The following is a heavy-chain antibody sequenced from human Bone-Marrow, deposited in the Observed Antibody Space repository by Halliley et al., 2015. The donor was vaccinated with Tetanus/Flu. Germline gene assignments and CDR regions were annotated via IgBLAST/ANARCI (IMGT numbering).Heavy chain of an antibody. J-gene: IGHJ4*02. V-gene: IGHV1-18*01. CDR2: IYVYNGNA. Sequence: LEGMGRIYVYNGNADYTQKFQGRVTMTTDTSTNTAYMELKSLKSDDTAVYYCARLSHGYSAYWGQGTLVTVSS. D-gene: IGHD5-12*01. CDR3: ARLSHGYSAY.